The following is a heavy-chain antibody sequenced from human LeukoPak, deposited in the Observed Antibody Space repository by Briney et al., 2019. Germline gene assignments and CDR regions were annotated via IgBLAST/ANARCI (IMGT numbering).Heavy chain of an antibody. D-gene: IGHD6-19*01. V-gene: IGHV3-53*01. CDR1: GFSVSRKH. Sequence: GGTLRLSCAASGFSVSRKHMSWVRQTPGKGLEWVSLIYSGDTTYYADSVKGRFTISRDNSKNTLYLQMNSLRDEDTAVYYCATVLSDSRGWYHFDNWGQGTLVTVSS. CDR2: IYSGDTT. CDR3: ATVLSDSRGWYHFDN. J-gene: IGHJ4*02.